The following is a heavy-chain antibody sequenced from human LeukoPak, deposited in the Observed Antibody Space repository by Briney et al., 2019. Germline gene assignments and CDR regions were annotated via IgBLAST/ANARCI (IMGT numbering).Heavy chain of an antibody. J-gene: IGHJ4*02. V-gene: IGHV3-30*04. Sequence: GGSLRLSCEASGFTFSTYPMHWVRRAPDKGLEWVAMVSYHGSNEYYADSVQGRFTISRDNSKHTLYLQMNNPRVEDTAIYYCARVHDTTGYYHYFDSWGQGTLVTVSS. CDR1: GFTFSTYP. D-gene: IGHD3-9*01. CDR2: VSYHGSNE. CDR3: ARVHDTTGYYHYFDS.